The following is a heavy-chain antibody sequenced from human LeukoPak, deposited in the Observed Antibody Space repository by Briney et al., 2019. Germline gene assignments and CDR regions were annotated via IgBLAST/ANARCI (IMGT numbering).Heavy chain of an antibody. Sequence: PSETLSLTCAVYGGSFSGYYWSWIRQPPGKGLEWIVEINHSGSTNYNPSLKSRVTISVDTSKNQFSLKLSSVTAADTAVYYWAKTSYDILTGYYKPPPDVSWFDPWGQGTLVTVSS. CDR2: INHSGST. D-gene: IGHD3-9*01. V-gene: IGHV4-34*01. CDR1: GGSFSGYY. CDR3: AKTSYDILTGYYKPPPDVSWFDP. J-gene: IGHJ5*02.